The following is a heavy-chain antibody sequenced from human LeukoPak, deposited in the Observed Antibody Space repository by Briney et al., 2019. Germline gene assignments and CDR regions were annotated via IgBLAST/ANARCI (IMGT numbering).Heavy chain of an antibody. Sequence: ASVNVSCKASGYTFTSYDINWVRQATGQGLEWMGWVNPNSVNTGYAQKFQGIVTITRNTSISTAYMELSSLRSEDTAVYYCARDGCGGDCYYYDYWGQGTLVTVSS. D-gene: IGHD2-21*02. J-gene: IGHJ4*02. V-gene: IGHV1-8*03. CDR2: VNPNSVNT. CDR1: GYTFTSYD. CDR3: ARDGCGGDCYYYDY.